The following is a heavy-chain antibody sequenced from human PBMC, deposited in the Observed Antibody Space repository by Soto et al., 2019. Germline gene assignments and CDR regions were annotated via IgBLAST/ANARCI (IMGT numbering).Heavy chain of an antibody. CDR1: GVTFSSFS. V-gene: IGHV3-21*01. Sequence: EVQLVESGGGLVKPGGSLRLSCAASGVTFSSFSFNWVRQAPGKGLEWVSFILSSGGSIYYADSVKGRFTISMDNAKNSLYLQMNSLKDEDTAVYYCVRDSGEQLVRRVFYYYYMYVWGKGTKGTVSS. D-gene: IGHD6-6*01. J-gene: IGHJ6*03. CDR2: ILSSGGSI. CDR3: VRDSGEQLVRRVFYYYYMYV.